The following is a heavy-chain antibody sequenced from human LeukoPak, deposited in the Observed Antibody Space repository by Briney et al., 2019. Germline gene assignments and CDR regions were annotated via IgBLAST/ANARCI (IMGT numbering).Heavy chain of an antibody. CDR2: INPNSGGT. Sequence: ASVKVSCKASGYTFTGYYMHLVRQAPGQGLEWMGRINPNSGGTNYAQKFQGRVTMTRDTSISTAYMELSRLRSDDTAVYYCALGSTTGRHAFDIWGQGTMVTVSS. CDR3: ALGSTTGRHAFDI. D-gene: IGHD1-26*01. J-gene: IGHJ3*02. V-gene: IGHV1-2*06. CDR1: GYTFTGYY.